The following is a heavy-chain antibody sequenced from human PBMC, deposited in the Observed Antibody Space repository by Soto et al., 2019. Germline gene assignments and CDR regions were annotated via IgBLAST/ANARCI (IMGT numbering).Heavy chain of an antibody. CDR2: IYSGGST. J-gene: IGHJ3*02. CDR1: GFTVSSNY. D-gene: IGHD6-13*01. V-gene: IGHV3-53*01. CDR3: ARGGANSSSWYLDAFDI. Sequence: PGGSLRLSCAASGFTVSSNYMSWVRQAPGKGLEWVSVIYSGGSTYYADSVKGRFTISRDNSKNTLYLQMNSLRAEDTAVYYCARGGANSSSWYLDAFDIWGQGTMVTVSS.